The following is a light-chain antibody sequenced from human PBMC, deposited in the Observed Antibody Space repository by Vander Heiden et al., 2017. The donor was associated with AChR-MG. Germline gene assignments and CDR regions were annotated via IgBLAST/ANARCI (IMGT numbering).Light chain of an antibody. CDR1: KLGDKY. CDR2: QDS. V-gene: IGLV3-1*01. Sequence: SYELTQPPSVSVSPGQTASITCSGAKLGDKYACWYQQKPGQSPVLVIYQDSKRPSGIPERFSGSNSRNTATLTISGTQAMDEADYYCQAWDSSTVVFGGGTKLTVL. J-gene: IGLJ2*01. CDR3: QAWDSSTVV.